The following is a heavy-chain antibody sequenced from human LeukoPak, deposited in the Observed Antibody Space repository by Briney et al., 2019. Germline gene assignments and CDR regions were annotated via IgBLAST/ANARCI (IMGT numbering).Heavy chain of an antibody. V-gene: IGHV3-11*04. Sequence: PGGSLRLSCAASGFTFSDYYVNWIRQAPGKGLEWLSYISSSGTTIYYADSVKGRFTISRDNAKNLLYLQMNSLRAEDTAVYYCARDPSYSSSSRWFDPWGQGTLVTVSS. CDR3: ARDPSYSSSSRWFDP. D-gene: IGHD6-13*01. J-gene: IGHJ5*02. CDR1: GFTFSDYY. CDR2: ISSSGTTI.